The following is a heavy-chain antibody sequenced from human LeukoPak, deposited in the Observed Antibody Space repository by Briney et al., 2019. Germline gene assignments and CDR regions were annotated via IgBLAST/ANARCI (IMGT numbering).Heavy chain of an antibody. Sequence: GGSLRLSCAASGFTFSSFAMYWARQAPGKGLEGVSCISDSGGSTYYADSVKGRFTISRDNSKNTLYLQLNSLRAEDTAVYFCATKRWLREDFFDYWGQGTLVTVSS. CDR2: ISDSGGST. CDR3: ATKRWLREDFFDY. CDR1: GFTFSSFA. V-gene: IGHV3-23*01. J-gene: IGHJ4*02. D-gene: IGHD5-12*01.